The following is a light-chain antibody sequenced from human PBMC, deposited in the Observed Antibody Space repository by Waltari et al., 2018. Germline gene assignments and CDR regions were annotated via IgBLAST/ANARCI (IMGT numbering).Light chain of an antibody. CDR1: SSDVGNYNY. CDR3: SSYAGSNNWV. CDR2: EVS. V-gene: IGLV2-8*01. J-gene: IGLJ3*02. Sequence: QSALTQPPSASGSPGQSVTISCTGTSSDVGNYNYVSWYQQHPGKAPKLMIYEVSKRPPGGPDRFSGSKSGNTASLTVSGLQAEDEADYYCSSYAGSNNWVFGGGTKLTVL.